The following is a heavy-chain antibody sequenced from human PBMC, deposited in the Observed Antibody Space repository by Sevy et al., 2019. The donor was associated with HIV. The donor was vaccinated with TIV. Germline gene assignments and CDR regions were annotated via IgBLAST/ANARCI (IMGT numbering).Heavy chain of an antibody. CDR1: GGSISSGGYS. Sequence: SETLSLTCAVSGGSISSGGYSWSWIRQPPGKGLEWIGYIYHSGSTYYNPSLKSRVTISVDRSKNQFSLKLSSVTAAETAVYYWARGVVDFWSGYYTSWFDPWGQGTLVTVSS. V-gene: IGHV4-30-2*01. CDR2: IYHSGST. CDR3: ARGVVDFWSGYYTSWFDP. J-gene: IGHJ5*02. D-gene: IGHD3-3*01.